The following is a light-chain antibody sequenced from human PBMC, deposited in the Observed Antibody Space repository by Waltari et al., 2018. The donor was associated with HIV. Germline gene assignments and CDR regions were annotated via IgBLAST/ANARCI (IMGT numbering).Light chain of an antibody. Sequence: DIVMTQSPATLSVSPGDRATLSCRASQSVTNNLAWYQQKPGQAPRLLIFGASARASGVPARFSARGSGTEFTLTISSLQPEDSAVYYCQQYNSRPPLTFGQGTRVEIK. CDR2: GAS. J-gene: IGKJ5*01. V-gene: IGKV3-15*01. CDR3: QQYNSRPPLT. CDR1: QSVTNN.